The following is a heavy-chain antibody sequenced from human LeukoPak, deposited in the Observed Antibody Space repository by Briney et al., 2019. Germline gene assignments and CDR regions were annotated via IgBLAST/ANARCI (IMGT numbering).Heavy chain of an antibody. CDR3: ARKSGSSGYPFDY. D-gene: IGHD3-22*01. Sequence: GGSLRLSCAASGFPFSSYSMNWVRQAPGKGLEWVSYVTSSSSTMYYADAVKGRFAISRDNAKNSLYLQMNRLRAEDTAVYYCARKSGSSGYPFDYWGQGILVTVSS. CDR2: VTSSSSTM. V-gene: IGHV3-48*01. J-gene: IGHJ4*02. CDR1: GFPFSSYS.